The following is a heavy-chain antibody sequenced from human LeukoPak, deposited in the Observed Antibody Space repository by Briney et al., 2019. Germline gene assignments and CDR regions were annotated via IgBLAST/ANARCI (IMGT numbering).Heavy chain of an antibody. V-gene: IGHV1-18*01. CDR2: ISAYNGNT. CDR1: GYTFTSYG. J-gene: IGHJ5*02. Sequence: ASVKASCKASGYTFTSYGISWVRQAPGQGLEWMGWISAYNGNTNYAQKLQGRVTMTKDTSTRTAYIELKSLRSDDTAVYYCARQSRFNQFDPWGQGTLVTVSS. CDR3: ARQSRFNQFDP. D-gene: IGHD1-14*01.